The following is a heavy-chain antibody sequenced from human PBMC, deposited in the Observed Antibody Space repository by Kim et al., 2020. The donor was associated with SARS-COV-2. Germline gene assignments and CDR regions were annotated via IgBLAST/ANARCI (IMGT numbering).Heavy chain of an antibody. J-gene: IGHJ6*02. CDR2: IIPIFGTA. D-gene: IGHD5-12*01. Sequence: SVKVSCKASGGTFSSYAISWVRQAPGQGLEWMGGIIPIFGTANYAQKFQGRVTITADESTSTAYMELSSLRSEDTAVYYCARGGGRPYSGYDYVSFVFYYGMDVWGQGTTVTVSS. CDR1: GGTFSSYA. V-gene: IGHV1-69*13. CDR3: ARGGGRPYSGYDYVSFVFYYGMDV.